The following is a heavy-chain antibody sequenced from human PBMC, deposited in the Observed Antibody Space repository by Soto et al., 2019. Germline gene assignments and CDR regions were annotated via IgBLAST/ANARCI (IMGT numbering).Heavy chain of an antibody. D-gene: IGHD3-10*01. CDR1: GFTFSSYA. V-gene: IGHV3-30-3*01. Sequence: GGSLRLSCAASGFTFSSYAMHWVRQAPGKGLEWVAVISYDGSNKYYADSVKGRFTISRDNSKNTLYLQMNSLRAEDTAVYYCARGDRVGSTMVRELIGAEYFQHWGQGTLVTVSS. CDR3: ARGDRVGSTMVRELIGAEYFQH. CDR2: ISYDGSNK. J-gene: IGHJ1*01.